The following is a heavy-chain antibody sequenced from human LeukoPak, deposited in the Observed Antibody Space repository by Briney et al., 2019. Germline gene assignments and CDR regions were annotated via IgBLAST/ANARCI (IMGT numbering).Heavy chain of an antibody. CDR2: ISAYNGNT. Sequence: ASVKVSCKASGYTFTSYYMHWVRQAPGQGLEWMGWISAYNGNTNYAQKLQGRVTMTTDTSTSTAYMGLRSLRSDDTAVYYCARDRRVYCSSTSCYRMDVWGQGTTVTVSS. D-gene: IGHD2-2*01. CDR1: GYTFTSYY. J-gene: IGHJ6*02. CDR3: ARDRRVYCSSTSCYRMDV. V-gene: IGHV1-18*04.